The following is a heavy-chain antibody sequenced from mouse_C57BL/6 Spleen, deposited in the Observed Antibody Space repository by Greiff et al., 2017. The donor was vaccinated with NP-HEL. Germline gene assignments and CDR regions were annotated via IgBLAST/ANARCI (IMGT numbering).Heavy chain of an antibody. CDR1: GFTFSDYG. CDR2: ISSGSSTI. Sequence: DVKLVESGGGLVKPGGSLKLSCAASGFTFSDYGMHWVRQAPEKGLEWVAYISSGSSTIYYADTVKGRFTISRDNAKNTLFLQMTSLRSEDTAMYYCARASLGTSYYFDYWGQGTTLTVSS. D-gene: IGHD3-3*01. J-gene: IGHJ2*01. CDR3: ARASLGTSYYFDY. V-gene: IGHV5-17*01.